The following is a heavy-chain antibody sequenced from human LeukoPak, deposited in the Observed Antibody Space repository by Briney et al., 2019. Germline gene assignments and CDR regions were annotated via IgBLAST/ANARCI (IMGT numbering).Heavy chain of an antibody. J-gene: IGHJ4*02. V-gene: IGHV3-33*08. CDR1: GFTFSSYG. CDR3: ARDGDTAIVFDY. D-gene: IGHD5-18*01. CDR2: IWYDGSNK. Sequence: GGSLRLSCVASGFTFSSYGMHWVRQAPGKGLEWVAVIWYDGSNKYYADSVKGRFTISRDNSKNTLYLQMNSLRAEDTAVYYCARDGDTAIVFDYWGQGTLVTVSS.